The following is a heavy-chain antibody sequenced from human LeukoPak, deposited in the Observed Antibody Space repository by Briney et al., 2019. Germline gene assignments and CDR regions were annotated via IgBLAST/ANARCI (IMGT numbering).Heavy chain of an antibody. J-gene: IGHJ4*02. D-gene: IGHD3-10*01. CDR1: GFTFSSYA. CDR2: ISGSGGST. V-gene: IGHV3-23*01. Sequence: GGSLRLSCAASGFTFSSYAMSWVRQAPGKGLEWVSAISGSGGSTYYADSVKGRFTISRDNSKNTLYLQMNSLRAEDTAVYYCAKDRARVRFGESLLHYWGQGTLVTVSS. CDR3: AKDRARVRFGESLLHY.